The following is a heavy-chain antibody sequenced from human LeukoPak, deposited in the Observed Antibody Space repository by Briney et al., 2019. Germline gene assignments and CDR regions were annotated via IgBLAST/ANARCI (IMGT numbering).Heavy chain of an antibody. V-gene: IGHV3-7*01. D-gene: IGHD1-26*01. J-gene: IGHJ4*02. CDR2: IKQDGSEK. CDR1: GFTFSSYW. CDR3: ASQGGSGSFEDY. Sequence: GGSLRLSCAASGFTFSSYWMSWVRQAPGKGLEWVANIKQDGSEKYYVDSVKGRFTISRDNAKNSLYPQMNSLRAEDTAVYYCASQGGSGSFEDYWGQGTLVTVSS.